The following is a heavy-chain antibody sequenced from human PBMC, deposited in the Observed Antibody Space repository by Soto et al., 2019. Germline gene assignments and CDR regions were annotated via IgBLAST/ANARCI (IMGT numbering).Heavy chain of an antibody. D-gene: IGHD3-16*02. CDR2: IWYDGSNK. J-gene: IGHJ4*02. Sequence: GGPLRLSCAASGFTFSSYGMHWVRQAPGKGLEWVAVIWYDGSNKYYADSVKGRFTISRDNSKNTLYLQMNSLRAEDTAVYYCARAPLKDECFDYWGQGTLVTVSS. V-gene: IGHV3-33*01. CDR3: ARAPLKDECFDY. CDR1: GFTFSSYG.